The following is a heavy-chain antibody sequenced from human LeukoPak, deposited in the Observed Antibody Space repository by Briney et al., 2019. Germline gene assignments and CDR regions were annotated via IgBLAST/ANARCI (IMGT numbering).Heavy chain of an antibody. Sequence: PGGSLRLSCVASGFTFSSYWMSWVRQAPGKGLEWVANIKKDGSEKYYVDSVKGRFTISRDNAKTSLYLQMNSLRAEDTADCARDLSGVTGYTYGRGIDYWGQGTLVTVSS. D-gene: IGHD5-18*01. V-gene: IGHV3-7*01. CDR3: ARDLSGVTGYTYGRGIDY. CDR1: GFTFSSYW. CDR2: IKKDGSEK. J-gene: IGHJ4*02.